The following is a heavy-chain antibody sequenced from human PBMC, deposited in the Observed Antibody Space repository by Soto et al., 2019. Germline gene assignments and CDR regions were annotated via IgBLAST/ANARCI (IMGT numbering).Heavy chain of an antibody. V-gene: IGHV3-21*01. Sequence: EVQLVESGGGLVKPGGSLRLSCAASGFTFSSYSMNCVRQAPGKGLEWVSSISSSSSYIYYADSVKGRFTISRDNAKNSLYLQMNSLRAEDTAVYYCARTHPIVVVTAAYHYGMDVWGQVTMVTVYS. CDR2: ISSSSSYI. CDR3: ARTHPIVVVTAAYHYGMDV. J-gene: IGHJ6*02. CDR1: GFTFSSYS. D-gene: IGHD2-2*01.